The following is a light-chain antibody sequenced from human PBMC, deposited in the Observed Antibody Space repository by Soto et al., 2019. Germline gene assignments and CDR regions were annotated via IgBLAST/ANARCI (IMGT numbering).Light chain of an antibody. J-gene: IGKJ1*01. CDR1: QGVSSSF. CDR2: GAS. CDR3: QLYSSSACT. Sequence: EIVLTQSPGTLSLSPGERATLSCRASQGVSSSFLAWYQQKPGRAPRLLIYGASSRATGIPDRFSGSGSGTDFTLTSSRLDPEDFAVYYCQLYSSSACTFGQGTKVEIK. V-gene: IGKV3-20*01.